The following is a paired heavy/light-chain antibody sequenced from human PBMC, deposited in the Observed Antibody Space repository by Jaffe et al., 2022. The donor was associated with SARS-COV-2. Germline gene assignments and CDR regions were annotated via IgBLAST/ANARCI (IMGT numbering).Heavy chain of an antibody. CDR3: AKAADLGTSWSPNYYYAMDV. CDR2: ISGSGNRI. J-gene: IGHJ6*02. CDR1: GFTFSGYA. V-gene: IGHV3-23*01. Sequence: VQLLESGGGLVQPGGSLRLSCAVSGFTFSGYAVSWVRQAPGKGLEWVSVISGSGNRIYYADSVKGRVTISRDNSKNTLYLRMNSLTVEDTAVYYCAKAADLGTSWSPNYYYAMDVWGQGTTVTVSS. D-gene: IGHD2-2*01.
Light chain of an antibody. CDR3: SSYSSTSTLV. J-gene: IGLJ2*01. Sequence: QSALTQSASVSESPGQSITISCTGTSSDVGGYNYVSWYQQHPGKAPKLMIYDVSNRPSGVSNRFSGSKSGNTASLTISALQAEDEADYYCSSYSSTSTLVFGGGTKLTVL. V-gene: IGLV2-14*03. CDR1: SSDVGGYNY. CDR2: DVS.